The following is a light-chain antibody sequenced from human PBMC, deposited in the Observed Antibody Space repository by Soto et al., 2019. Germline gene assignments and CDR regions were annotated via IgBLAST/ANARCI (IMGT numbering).Light chain of an antibody. CDR3: QTWGTGTVV. Sequence: QPVVTQSPSASASLGASVKLTCTLSSGHSRYAIAWHQQQPEKGPRYLMKLNSDGSHSKGDGIPDRFSGSSSGAERYLTISSLQSEDEADYYCQTWGTGTVVFGGGTKLTVL. CDR2: LNSDGSH. J-gene: IGLJ2*01. CDR1: SGHSRYA. V-gene: IGLV4-69*01.